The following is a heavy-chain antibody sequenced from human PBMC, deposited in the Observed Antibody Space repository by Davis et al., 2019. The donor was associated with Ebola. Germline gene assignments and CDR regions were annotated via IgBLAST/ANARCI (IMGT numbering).Heavy chain of an antibody. CDR2: IYYSGST. CDR3: ARDLPDYYDSSGYRVLGAFDI. CDR1: GDSISSGSYY. Sequence: SETLSLTCTVSGDSISSGSYYWSWIRQPAGKGLEWIGSIYYSGSTYYNPSLKSRVTISVDTSKNQFSLKLSSVTAADTAVYYCARDLPDYYDSSGYRVLGAFDIWGQGTMVTVSS. J-gene: IGHJ3*02. V-gene: IGHV4-39*07. D-gene: IGHD3-22*01.